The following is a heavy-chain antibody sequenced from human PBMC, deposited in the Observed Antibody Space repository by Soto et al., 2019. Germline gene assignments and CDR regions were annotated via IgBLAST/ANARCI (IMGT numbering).Heavy chain of an antibody. V-gene: IGHV4-59*01. CDR3: AREGCSSTSCYPTYYYYGMDV. CDR2: IYYSGST. J-gene: IGHJ6*02. D-gene: IGHD2-2*01. CDR1: GGSISSYY. Sequence: SETLSLTCTVSGGSISSYYWSWIRQPPGKGLEWIGYIYYSGSTNYNPSLKSRVTISVDTSKNQFSLKLSSVTAADTAVYYCAREGCSSTSCYPTYYYYGMDVWGQRTTVTVSS.